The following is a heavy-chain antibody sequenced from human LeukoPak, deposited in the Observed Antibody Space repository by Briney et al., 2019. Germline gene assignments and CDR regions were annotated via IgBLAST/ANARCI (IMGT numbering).Heavy chain of an antibody. V-gene: IGHV3-48*01. J-gene: IGHJ6*03. Sequence: PGGSLRLSCAASGFTFSSYSMNWVRQAPGKGLEWVSYISSSSSTIYYADSVKGRFTISRDNAKNSLYLQMNSLRAEDTAVYYCARRDSSWYNLYYYYYYMDVWGKGTTVTVSS. CDR2: ISSSSSTI. D-gene: IGHD6-13*01. CDR3: ARRDSSWYNLYYYYYYMDV. CDR1: GFTFSSYS.